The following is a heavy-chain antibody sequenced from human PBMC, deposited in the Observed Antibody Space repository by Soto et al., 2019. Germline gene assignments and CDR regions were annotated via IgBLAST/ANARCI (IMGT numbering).Heavy chain of an antibody. J-gene: IGHJ4*02. V-gene: IGHV5-10-1*01. CDR2: IDPGDSNI. CDR3: ARLVSSGYYYNY. D-gene: IGHD3-22*01. Sequence: GESLKISCKGSGYIFSDYWITWVRQMPGKGLEWMGRIDPGDSNIDYSPSFQGHVTMSTDMSISTAYLQWSSLKASDTAMYYCARLVSSGYYYNYWGQGTLVTVSS. CDR1: GYIFSDYW.